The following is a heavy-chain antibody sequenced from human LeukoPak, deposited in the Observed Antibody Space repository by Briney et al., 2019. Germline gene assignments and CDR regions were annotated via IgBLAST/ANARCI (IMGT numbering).Heavy chain of an antibody. D-gene: IGHD3-22*01. J-gene: IGHJ4*02. CDR2: INHSGST. CDR1: GGSFSGYY. Sequence: SETLSLTCAVYGGSFSGYYWSWIRQPPGKGLEWIGEINHSGSTNYNPSLKSRVTISVDTSKNQFSLKLSSVTAADTAVYYCARENAYYDSSGCYFDYWGQGTLVTVSS. V-gene: IGHV4-34*01. CDR3: ARENAYYDSSGCYFDY.